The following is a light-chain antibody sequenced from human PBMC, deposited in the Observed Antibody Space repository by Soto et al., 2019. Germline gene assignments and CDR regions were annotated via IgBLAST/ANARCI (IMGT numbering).Light chain of an antibody. J-gene: IGKJ1*01. Sequence: EIVLTQSPGTLSLSPGERAPLSCRASQSVSSSYLAWYQQKPGQAPRLLIYGASSRATGIPDRFSASASGTDFTLTISRLEPEDFAVYYCQQYGSSQWTFGQGTKVEIK. V-gene: IGKV3-20*01. CDR2: GAS. CDR1: QSVSSSY. CDR3: QQYGSSQWT.